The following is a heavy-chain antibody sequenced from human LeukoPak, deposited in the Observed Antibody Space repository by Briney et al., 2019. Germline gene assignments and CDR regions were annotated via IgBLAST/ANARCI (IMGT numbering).Heavy chain of an antibody. J-gene: IGHJ6*03. CDR1: GYSISSGYY. CDR2: IYHSGST. CDR3: ARVARGYYYYYMDV. V-gene: IGHV4-38-2*02. Sequence: AETLSLTCTVPGYSISSGYYWGWIRQPPGKGLEWIGSIYHSGSTYQNPSLKSRVTISVDTSKNQFSLKLSSVTAADTAVYYCARVARGYYYYYMDVWGKGTTVTVSS.